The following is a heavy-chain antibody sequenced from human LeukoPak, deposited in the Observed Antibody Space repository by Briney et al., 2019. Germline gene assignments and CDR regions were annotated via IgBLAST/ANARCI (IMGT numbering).Heavy chain of an antibody. D-gene: IGHD6-6*01. J-gene: IGHJ4*02. CDR3: ARGIAARLLY. CDR1: GGSISSSSYY. CDR2: IYYSGST. Sequence: PSETLSLTCTVSGGSISSSSYYWGWIRQPPGKGLEWIGSIYYSGSTNYNPSLKSRVTISVDTSKNQFSLKLSSVTAADTAVYYCARGIAARLLYWGQGTLVTVSS. V-gene: IGHV4-39*07.